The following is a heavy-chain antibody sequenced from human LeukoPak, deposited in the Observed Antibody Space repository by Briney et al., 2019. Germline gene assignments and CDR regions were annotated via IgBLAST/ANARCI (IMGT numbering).Heavy chain of an antibody. J-gene: IGHJ6*04. D-gene: IGHD3-10*02. CDR1: GFTFSDYY. CDR3: AELGITMIGGV. V-gene: IGHV3-11*04. CDR2: ISGSGGST. Sequence: GGSLRLSCAASGFTFSDYYMSWVRQAPGKGLEWVSSISGSGGSTYYADSVKGRFTISRDNAKNSPYLQMNSLRAEDTAVYYCAELGITMIGGVWGKGTTVTISS.